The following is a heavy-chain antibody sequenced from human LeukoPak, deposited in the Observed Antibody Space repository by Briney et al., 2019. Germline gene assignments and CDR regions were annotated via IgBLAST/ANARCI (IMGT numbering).Heavy chain of an antibody. CDR2: IFYDGTT. D-gene: IGHD3-3*01. Sequence: PGGFLRLSCAASGLTVSSNYMSWVRQAPGKGLEWVSVIFYDGTTYYADSVKGRFTISRDNSKNSLYLQMNSLRAEDTAVYYCARDFNQITIFGVVRTDYFDYWGQGTLVTVSS. CDR1: GLTVSSNY. V-gene: IGHV3-53*01. J-gene: IGHJ4*02. CDR3: ARDFNQITIFGVVRTDYFDY.